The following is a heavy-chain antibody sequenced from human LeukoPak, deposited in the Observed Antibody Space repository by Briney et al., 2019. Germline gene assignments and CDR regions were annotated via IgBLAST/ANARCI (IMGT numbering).Heavy chain of an antibody. Sequence: PSETLSLTCTVSGGSISAYYWSWIRQPPGKGLEWIGYISYSGNTNYNPSLKSRVTIPVDTSKNQFSLKLSSVTAADTAVYYCARHLLRYSSSGYFDNWGQGTLVTVSS. CDR3: ARHLLRYSSSGYFDN. CDR2: ISYSGNT. J-gene: IGHJ4*02. D-gene: IGHD6-13*01. V-gene: IGHV4-59*08. CDR1: GGSISAYY.